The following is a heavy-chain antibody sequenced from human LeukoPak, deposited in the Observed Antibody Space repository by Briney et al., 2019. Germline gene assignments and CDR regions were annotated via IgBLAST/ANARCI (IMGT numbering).Heavy chain of an antibody. CDR1: GYTFTGYY. D-gene: IGHD6-19*01. J-gene: IGHJ4*02. Sequence: ASLKVSCKPSGYTFTGYYIHWVRQAPGQRLDWLGWINLNTGATMFAHKFQDRVSMTRDTSIDTVYLELTSLTTDDTALYYCARDRVGSGWPRPFYFEFWGQGTLVTVSS. CDR2: INLNTGAT. CDR3: ARDRVGSGWPRPFYFEF. V-gene: IGHV1-2*02.